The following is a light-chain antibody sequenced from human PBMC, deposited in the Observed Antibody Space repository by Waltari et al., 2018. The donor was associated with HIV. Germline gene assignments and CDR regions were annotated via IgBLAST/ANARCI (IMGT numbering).Light chain of an antibody. CDR3: SSYTTSSTWV. Sequence: QSALTQPASVSGSPGQSLTISCTGTSSDVGGSNYVSWYQQHPGKAPKLMIYDVSNRPSGVSYRFSGSKSGNTASLTISGLQAEDEADYYCSSYTTSSTWVFGGGTKLTVL. CDR2: DVS. V-gene: IGLV2-14*01. J-gene: IGLJ3*02. CDR1: SSDVGGSNY.